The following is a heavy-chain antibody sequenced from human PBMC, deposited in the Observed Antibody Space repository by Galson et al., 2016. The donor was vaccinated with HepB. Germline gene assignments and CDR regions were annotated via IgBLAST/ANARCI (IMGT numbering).Heavy chain of an antibody. CDR3: ARGAPYNNSWTNWFDP. CDR1: GFTFSNFW. V-gene: IGHV3-7*01. Sequence: SLRLSCAASGFTFSNFWMSWVRQAPGKGLEWVANIKQDGTEKYYVDSLKGRFTISRDNAKNSLYLQMNSLRAEDTAVYFCARGAPYNNSWTNWFDPWGQGTLVTVSS. D-gene: IGHD6-13*01. CDR2: IKQDGTEK. J-gene: IGHJ5*02.